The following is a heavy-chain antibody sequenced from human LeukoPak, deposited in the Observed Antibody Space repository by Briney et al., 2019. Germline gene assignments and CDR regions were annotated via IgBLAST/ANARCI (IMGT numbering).Heavy chain of an antibody. CDR2: INSDSNYI. D-gene: IGHD3-10*01. Sequence: PGGSLRLSCAASGFTFRSYSMNWVRQAPGKGLEWVSSINSDSNYIYYADSVQGRFTISRDNAKNSLYLQVNSLRAEDTAVYYCAVAYYYGSGDAFDIWGQGTKVTVSS. J-gene: IGHJ3*02. V-gene: IGHV3-21*01. CDR3: AVAYYYGSGDAFDI. CDR1: GFTFRSYS.